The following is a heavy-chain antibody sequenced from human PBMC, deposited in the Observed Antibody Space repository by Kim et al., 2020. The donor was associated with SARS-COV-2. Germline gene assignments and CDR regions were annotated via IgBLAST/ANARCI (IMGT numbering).Heavy chain of an antibody. CDR2: ISSNGKTT. CDR1: FFPFNNYA. V-gene: IGHV3-23*01. J-gene: IGHJ4*02. CDR3: AKDFVRGSHYFDY. Sequence: SLLLSFSASFFPFNNYAMNWVRQAPGKGLEWVSVISSNGKTTYYADSVKGRFTISRDISKNTLYLQMNSLRAEDTAVYYCAKDFVRGSHYFDYWGQGTLVTVSS. D-gene: IGHD1-26*01.